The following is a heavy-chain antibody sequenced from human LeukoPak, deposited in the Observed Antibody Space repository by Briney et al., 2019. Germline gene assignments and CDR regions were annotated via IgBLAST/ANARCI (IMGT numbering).Heavy chain of an antibody. CDR1: GGSISSSGYY. J-gene: IGHJ4*02. V-gene: IGHV4-39*07. CDR3: ARDGTPSRRDGYSTDY. D-gene: IGHD5-24*01. Sequence: SETLSLTCNVSGGSISSSGYYWGWIRQPPGKGLEWIGSIYDSGRTYYNPSLKSRVTISVDTSRNQFSLKLTSVTAADTAVYYCARDGTPSRRDGYSTDYWGQGALVTVSS. CDR2: IYDSGRT.